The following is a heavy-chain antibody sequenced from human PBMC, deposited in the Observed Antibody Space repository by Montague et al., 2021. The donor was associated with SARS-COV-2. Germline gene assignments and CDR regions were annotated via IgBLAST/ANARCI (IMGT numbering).Heavy chain of an antibody. CDR2: IYYSGST. D-gene: IGHD2-8*02. V-gene: IGHV4-59*01. J-gene: IGHJ6*02. CDR1: GDSISNYY. CDR3: ARGGGRDIVLLVFDQWYDLDV. Sequence: SETLSLTCTVSGDSISNYYWSWIRQPPGKGLEWIGYIYYSGSTNYNPSLKSRVTISVDTSKNQFSLKLSPVTVAATAVYYCARGGGRDIVLLVFDQWYDLDVWGQGTTVTVSS.